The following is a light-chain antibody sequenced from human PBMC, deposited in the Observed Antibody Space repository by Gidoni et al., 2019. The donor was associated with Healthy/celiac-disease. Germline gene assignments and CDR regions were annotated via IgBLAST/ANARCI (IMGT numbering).Light chain of an antibody. Sequence: IPMTQSPSSLSASVGDRVTLTCQARQDISNYFNWYQQKPGKAPKLLIYDASNLETGVPSRFSGSGSGTDFTFTISSLQPEDIATYYCQQYDNTPSTFXPXTKVXIK. CDR1: QDISNY. J-gene: IGKJ3*01. CDR2: DAS. V-gene: IGKV1-33*01. CDR3: QQYDNTPST.